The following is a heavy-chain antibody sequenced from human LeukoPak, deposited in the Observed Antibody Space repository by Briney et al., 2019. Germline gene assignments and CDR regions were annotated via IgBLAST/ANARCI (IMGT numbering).Heavy chain of an antibody. Sequence: QPGRSLRLSCAASGFIFNNYALHWVRQAPGKGLEWVTVISYDGNNKYYADSVRGRFTISRDNSKRTLYLQMNSLRPEDTAVYYCARQEVGIGWFIDFWGQGTLVTVSS. CDR2: ISYDGNNK. CDR1: GFIFNNYA. J-gene: IGHJ4*02. D-gene: IGHD6-19*01. CDR3: ARQEVGIGWFIDF. V-gene: IGHV3-30-3*01.